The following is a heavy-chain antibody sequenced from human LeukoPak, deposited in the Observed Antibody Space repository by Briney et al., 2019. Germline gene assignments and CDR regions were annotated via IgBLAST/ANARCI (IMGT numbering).Heavy chain of an antibody. J-gene: IGHJ6*02. D-gene: IGHD3-10*01. CDR3: VRGGSYYGMDV. V-gene: IGHV4-59*01. Sequence: PSETLSLTCTVSGGSISSYYWSWIRQPPGKGLEWIGYIYYSGSTNYNPSLKSRVTISVDTSKNQFSLKLSSVTAADTAVYYCVRGGSYYGMDVWGQGTTVTVSS. CDR2: IYYSGST. CDR1: GGSISSYY.